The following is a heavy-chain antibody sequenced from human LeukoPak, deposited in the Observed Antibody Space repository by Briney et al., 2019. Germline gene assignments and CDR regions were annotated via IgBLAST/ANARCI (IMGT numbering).Heavy chain of an antibody. V-gene: IGHV3-21*01. CDR2: ISSSSSYI. D-gene: IGHD3-3*01. CDR1: GFTFSSYS. Sequence: PGGSLRLSCAASGFTFSSYSMNWVRQAPGKGLGWVSSISSSSSYIYYADSVKGRFTISRDNAKNSLYLQMNSLRAEDTAVYYCARMENDFWSGHWGQGTLVTVSS. CDR3: ARMENDFWSGH. J-gene: IGHJ4*02.